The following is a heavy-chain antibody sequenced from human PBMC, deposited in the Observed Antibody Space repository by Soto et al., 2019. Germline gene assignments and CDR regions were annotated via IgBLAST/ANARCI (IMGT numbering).Heavy chain of an antibody. CDR3: ARGLYSGYGSGWYGMDV. D-gene: IGHD6-19*01. V-gene: IGHV4-34*01. CDR1: GGSFSGYY. Sequence: QVQLQQWGAGLLKPSETLSLTCAVYGGSFSGYYWSSIRQPPGKGLEWIGEINHSGSTNYNPSLKSRVTISVDTSKNQFSLKLSSVTAADTAVYYCARGLYSGYGSGWYGMDVWGQGTTVTVSS. CDR2: INHSGST. J-gene: IGHJ6*02.